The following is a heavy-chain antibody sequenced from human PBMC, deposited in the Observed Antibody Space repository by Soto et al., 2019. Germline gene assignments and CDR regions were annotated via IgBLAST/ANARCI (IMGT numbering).Heavy chain of an antibody. J-gene: IGHJ3*02. CDR2: ISGSGGST. V-gene: IGHV3-23*01. Sequence: EVQLLESGGGLVQPGGSLRLSCAASGFTFSSYAMSWVRQAPGKGLEWVSAISGSGGSTYYADSVKGRFTISRDNSKNTLYLQMNSLRAEDTAVYYCAKDYDFLSGYYSQAFDIWGQGTMVTVSS. CDR3: AKDYDFLSGYYSQAFDI. CDR1: GFTFSSYA. D-gene: IGHD3-3*01.